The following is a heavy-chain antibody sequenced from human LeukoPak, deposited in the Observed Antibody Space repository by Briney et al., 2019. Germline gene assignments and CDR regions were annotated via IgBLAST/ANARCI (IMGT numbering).Heavy chain of an antibody. CDR1: GFTFSDYQ. V-gene: IGHV3-11*01. CDR3: ARPDYYDSSEGTGY. J-gene: IGHJ4*02. CDR2: ISSSGSTI. D-gene: IGHD3-22*01. Sequence: GGSLRLSCAASGFTFSDYQMSWIRQAPGKGLEWVSYISSSGSTIYCADSVKGRFTISRDNAKNSLYLQMNSLRAEDTAVYYCARPDYYDSSEGTGYWGQGTLVTVSS.